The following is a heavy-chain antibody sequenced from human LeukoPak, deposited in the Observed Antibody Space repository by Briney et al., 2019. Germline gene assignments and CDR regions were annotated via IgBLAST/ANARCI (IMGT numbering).Heavy chain of an antibody. V-gene: IGHV3-30-3*01. CDR1: GFTFSSYA. D-gene: IGHD6-19*01. CDR3: ARTFYSSGTGVPIYY. CDR2: ISYDGSNK. Sequence: GRSLRLSCAASGFTFSSYAMHWVRQAPGKGLEWVTVISYDGSNKYYADSVKGRFTISRDNSKNTLYLQMNSLRAEDTAVYYCARTFYSSGTGVPIYYWGQGTLVTVSS. J-gene: IGHJ4*02.